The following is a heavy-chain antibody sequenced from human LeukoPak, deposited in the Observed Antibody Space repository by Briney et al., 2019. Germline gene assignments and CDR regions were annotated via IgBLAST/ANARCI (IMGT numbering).Heavy chain of an antibody. D-gene: IGHD2-2*01. Sequence: ASVKVSCKASGYTFTGYHMHWVRQAPGQGLEWMGRINPNSGDTNYAQKFQGRVAMTRDTSISTAFMGLTRLRSDDTAVYYCARDYCSSTSCLFDYWGQGTLVTVSS. V-gene: IGHV1-2*06. CDR1: GYTFTGYH. CDR3: ARDYCSSTSCLFDY. CDR2: INPNSGDT. J-gene: IGHJ4*02.